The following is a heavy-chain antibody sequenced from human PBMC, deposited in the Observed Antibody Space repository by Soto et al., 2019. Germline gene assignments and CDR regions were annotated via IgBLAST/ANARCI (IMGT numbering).Heavy chain of an antibody. CDR2: IYWDDDK. Sequence: QITLKESGPTLVKPTQTLTLTCTFSGFSLSAHGVGVGWIRQPPGKALEWLALIYWDDDKRYSPSLKSRLTITKDTSKNQVVLTMTNMVPVDTATYFCAHSDYGDYFDYWGKGTLVTVSS. J-gene: IGHJ4*02. CDR1: GFSLSAHGVG. V-gene: IGHV2-5*02. D-gene: IGHD4-17*01. CDR3: AHSDYGDYFDY.